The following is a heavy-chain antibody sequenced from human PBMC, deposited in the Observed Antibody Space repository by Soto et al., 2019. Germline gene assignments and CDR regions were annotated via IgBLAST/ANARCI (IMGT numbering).Heavy chain of an antibody. J-gene: IGHJ4*02. CDR1: GFSLRIYD. CDR3: ARGRGPTTVKFDY. V-gene: IGHV3-48*02. CDR2: ISSSTRTI. D-gene: IGHD4-17*01. Sequence: GGSLRLSCAASGFSLRIYDMSWVRQSPGKGLQWVAYISSSTRTIYYVDSVKGRFTISRDSVKNSLYLQMNSLRDEDTAVYYCARGRGPTTVKFDYWGQGTLVTVSS.